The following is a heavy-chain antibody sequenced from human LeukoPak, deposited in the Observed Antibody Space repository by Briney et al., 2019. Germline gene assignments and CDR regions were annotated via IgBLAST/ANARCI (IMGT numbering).Heavy chain of an antibody. J-gene: IGHJ6*03. CDR1: GGSISSHY. V-gene: IGHV4-59*11. CDR3: AREAAARGDYYYMDV. Sequence: PSETLSLTCTVSGGSISSHYWSWIRQPPGKGLEWTGYIYYSGSTNYNPSLKSRVTISVDTSKNQFSLKLSSVTAADTAVYYCAREAAARGDYYYMDVWGKGTTVTVSS. CDR2: IYYSGST. D-gene: IGHD6-13*01.